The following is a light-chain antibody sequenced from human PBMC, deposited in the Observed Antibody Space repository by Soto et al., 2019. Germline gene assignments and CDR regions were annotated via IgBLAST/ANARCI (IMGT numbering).Light chain of an antibody. V-gene: IGKV1-39*01. CDR2: GAS. J-gene: IGKJ1*01. CDR1: QSISRS. CDR3: HQTHSSTRT. Sequence: DIQLTQSPLSLSASVGDRVTIICRASQSISRSLNWYQQRPGKAPNLLIYGASTLNSGVPSRFSGSRSGTDFTLTITSLQPEDFATYYCHQTHSSTRTFGQGKKV.